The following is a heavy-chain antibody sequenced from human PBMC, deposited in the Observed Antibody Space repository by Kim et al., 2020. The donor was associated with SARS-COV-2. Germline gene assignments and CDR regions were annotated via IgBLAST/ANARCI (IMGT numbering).Heavy chain of an antibody. CDR1: GGSITSSSYY. J-gene: IGHJ4*02. Sequence: SETLSLTCTVSGGSITSSSYYWAWIRQPPGKGLEWIGSIYYSDYFSGSTYYNPSLKSRVTLSVDTSKNQFSLNLNSVTAADTAVYFCASAAAATFDYWGQGTLVTAPS. CDR3: ASAAAATFDY. V-gene: IGHV4-39*01. CDR2: IYYSDYFSGST. D-gene: IGHD6-13*01.